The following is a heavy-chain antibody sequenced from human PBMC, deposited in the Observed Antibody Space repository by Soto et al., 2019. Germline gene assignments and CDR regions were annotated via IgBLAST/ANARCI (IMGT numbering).Heavy chain of an antibody. D-gene: IGHD6-13*01. J-gene: IGHJ3*02. Sequence: ASVKVSCKASGGTFSSYAISWVRQAPGQGLEWMGGIIPIFGTANYAQKFQGRVTITADESTSTAYMELSSLRSEDTAVYYCAREAGYSNAFDIWGQGTMVTVSS. V-gene: IGHV1-69*13. CDR3: AREAGYSNAFDI. CDR1: GGTFSSYA. CDR2: IIPIFGTA.